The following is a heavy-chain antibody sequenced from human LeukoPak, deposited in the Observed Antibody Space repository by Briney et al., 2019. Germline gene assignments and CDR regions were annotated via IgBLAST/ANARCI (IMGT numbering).Heavy chain of an antibody. D-gene: IGHD2-15*01. V-gene: IGHV5-51*01. CDR3: ATHPLGLLLDPDAFDI. CDR2: TYPGDSDT. CDR1: GYSFTSYW. Sequence: EESLKISCKGSGYSFTSYWIGWVRQMPGKGLEWMGITYPGDSDTRYSPSFQGQVTISADKSISTAYLQWSSLKASDTAMYYCATHPLGLLLDPDAFDIWGQGTMVTVSS. J-gene: IGHJ3*02.